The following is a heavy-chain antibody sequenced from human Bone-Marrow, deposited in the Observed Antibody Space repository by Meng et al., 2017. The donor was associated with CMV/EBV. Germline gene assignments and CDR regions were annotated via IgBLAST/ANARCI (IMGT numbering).Heavy chain of an antibody. CDR1: GFTFSSYA. CDR3: AREDCSSTSCYLYHYYYGMDV. J-gene: IGHJ6*02. V-gene: IGHV3-64*02. Sequence: GESLKISCAASGFTFSSYAMHWVRQAPGKGLEYVSTISSNGGSTYYADSVKGRFTISRDNSKNTLYLQMGSLRAEDTAVYYCAREDCSSTSCYLYHYYYGMDVWGQGTTVTVSS. D-gene: IGHD2-2*01. CDR2: ISSNGGST.